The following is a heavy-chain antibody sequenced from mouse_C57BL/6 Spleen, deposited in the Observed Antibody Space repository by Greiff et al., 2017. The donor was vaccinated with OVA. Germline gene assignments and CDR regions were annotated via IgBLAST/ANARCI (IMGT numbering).Heavy chain of an antibody. Sequence: EVQRVESGPELVKPGASVKIPCKASGYTFTDYNMDWVKQSHGKSLEWIGDINPNNGGTIYNQKFKGKATLTVDKSSSTAYMELRSLTSEDTAVYYCARNDYWFAYWGQGTLVTVSA. D-gene: IGHD2-4*01. CDR2: INPNNGGT. CDR1: GYTFTDYN. CDR3: ARNDYWFAY. J-gene: IGHJ3*01. V-gene: IGHV1-18*01.